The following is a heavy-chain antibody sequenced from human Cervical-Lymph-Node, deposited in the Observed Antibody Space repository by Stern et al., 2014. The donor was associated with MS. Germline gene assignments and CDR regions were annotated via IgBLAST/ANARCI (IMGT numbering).Heavy chain of an antibody. CDR3: AKGGSGSYLD. D-gene: IGHD1-26*01. CDR2: ISFDGRDK. V-gene: IGHV3-30*04. J-gene: IGHJ4*02. CDR1: GFIFRTYA. Sequence: VPLVDSGGGVVQPGRTLRLSCAASGFIFRTYAAHWVRQPPGKGLAWVAIISFDGRDKYYTDSVKGRFTVSRDNSKNRLYLEMNSLRLEDTAVYYCAKGGSGSYLDWGQGSLVTVSS.